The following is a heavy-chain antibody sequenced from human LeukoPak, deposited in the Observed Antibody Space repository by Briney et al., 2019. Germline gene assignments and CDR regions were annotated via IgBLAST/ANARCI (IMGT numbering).Heavy chain of an antibody. V-gene: IGHV3-48*01. CDR1: GFTFSAHT. D-gene: IGHD2-8*01. J-gene: IGHJ4*02. CDR2: IGSSGITI. CDR3: ARGPLYDITGSYGL. Sequence: GGSLTLSCAASGFTFSAHTMNWVRLAPGKGLQWVSYIGSSGITIYYAHSVEGRFTISRDNAKNTLYLQMSSLRVEDTAVYYCARGPLYDITGSYGLWGQGTLVTVSS.